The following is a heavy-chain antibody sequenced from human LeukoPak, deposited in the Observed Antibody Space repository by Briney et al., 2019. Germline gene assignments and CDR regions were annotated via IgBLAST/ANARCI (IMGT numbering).Heavy chain of an antibody. CDR2: IWYDGSNK. CDR3: AKGFTMIVADWFDP. J-gene: IGHJ5*02. Sequence: PGGSLRLSCAASGFTFSSYGMHWVRQAPGKGLEWVAVIWYDGSNKYYADSVKGRFTISRDNSKNTLYLQMNSLRAEDTAVYYCAKGFTMIVADWFDPWGQGTLVTVSS. CDR1: GFTFSSYG. V-gene: IGHV3-33*06. D-gene: IGHD3-22*01.